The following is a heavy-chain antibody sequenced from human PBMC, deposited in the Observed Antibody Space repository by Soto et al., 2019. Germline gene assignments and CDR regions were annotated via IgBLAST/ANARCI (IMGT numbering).Heavy chain of an antibody. Sequence: QVQLVESGGGVVQPGRSLRLSCTASGFIFSSHDMHWVRQAPGKGLEWVAVIWDDGGTKYYSDSVRGRFTISRDNSKNTLFLQMNNLRAEDTAVYYCVRDYNSYMGVWGIGTTVTVSS. V-gene: IGHV3-33*01. CDR1: GFIFSSHD. J-gene: IGHJ6*03. CDR2: IWDDGGTK. CDR3: VRDYNSYMGV. D-gene: IGHD1-1*01.